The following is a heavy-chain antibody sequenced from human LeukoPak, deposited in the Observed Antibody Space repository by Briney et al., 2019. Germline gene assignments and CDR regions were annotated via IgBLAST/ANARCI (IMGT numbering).Heavy chain of an antibody. D-gene: IGHD4-11*01. CDR3: ANPPTVTSFHY. Sequence: GGSLRLSCAASGFTFSSYSMNWVRQAPGKGLEWVSYISGGGSTIYYADSVKGRFTISRDNAKNSLYLQMNSLRAEDTAIYYCANPPTVTSFHYWGQGTLVTVSS. J-gene: IGHJ4*02. CDR2: ISGGGSTI. V-gene: IGHV3-48*01. CDR1: GFTFSSYS.